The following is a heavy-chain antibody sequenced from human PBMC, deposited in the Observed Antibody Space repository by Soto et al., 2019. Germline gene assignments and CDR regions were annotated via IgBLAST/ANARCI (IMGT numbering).Heavy chain of an antibody. CDR3: ATPVSSGYQAFEV. Sequence: PLETLSLTCTVSGGSIISSSYYWGWIRQPPGKGLEWIGSIYSSGSTYYNPSLKSRVTISVDTSKNQFSLKLSSVTAADTAVHYCATPVSSGYQAFEVWGQGTMVTVSS. D-gene: IGHD3-22*01. CDR1: GGSIISSSYY. J-gene: IGHJ3*01. CDR2: IYSSGST. V-gene: IGHV4-39*01.